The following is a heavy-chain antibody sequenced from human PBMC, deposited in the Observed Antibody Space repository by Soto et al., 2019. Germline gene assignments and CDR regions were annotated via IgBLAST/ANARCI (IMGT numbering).Heavy chain of an antibody. D-gene: IGHD1-26*01. J-gene: IGHJ4*02. CDR2: RSYTGNAYNP. CDR3: ARSGRSLLDY. Sequence: QVQLQESGPGLVKASQTLSLTCTVSGASISGSDHYWSWIRQPPGKCLEWIGHRSYTGNAYNPYYKPSLQSRPKMSLDTSKNQFSLNMTSVTAADTAVYFCARSGRSLLDYWGQGALVSVSS. CDR1: GASISGSDHY. V-gene: IGHV4-30-4*01.